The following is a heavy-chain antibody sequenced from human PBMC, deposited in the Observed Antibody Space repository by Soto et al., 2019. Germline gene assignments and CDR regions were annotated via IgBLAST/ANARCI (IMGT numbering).Heavy chain of an antibody. V-gene: IGHV3-15*07. J-gene: IGHJ4*01. D-gene: IGHD3-22*01. CDR3: TTDSYSTIIIVRFDY. CDR1: GFTFSNAW. Sequence: GGSLRLSCAASGFTFSNAWINWVRQAPGKGLEWVGRIKSKTDGGTTDYTEPVKGRFAISRDDSNNMVYLQMNSLKIEDTAVYYCTTDSYSTIIIVRFDYWGHGTLVTVSS. CDR2: IKSKTDGGTT.